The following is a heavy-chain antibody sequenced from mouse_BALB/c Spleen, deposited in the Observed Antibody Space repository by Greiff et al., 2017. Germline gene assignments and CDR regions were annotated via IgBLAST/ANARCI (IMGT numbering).Heavy chain of an antibody. Sequence: EVQRVESGAELVKPGASVKLSCTASGFNIKDTYMHWVKQRPEQGLEWIGRIDPANGNTKYDPKFQGKATITADTSSNTAYLQLSSLTSEDTAVYYCASLGSSTFPYAMDYWGQGTSVTVSS. V-gene: IGHV14-3*02. CDR3: ASLGSSTFPYAMDY. CDR2: IDPANGNT. J-gene: IGHJ4*01. CDR1: GFNIKDTY. D-gene: IGHD1-1*01.